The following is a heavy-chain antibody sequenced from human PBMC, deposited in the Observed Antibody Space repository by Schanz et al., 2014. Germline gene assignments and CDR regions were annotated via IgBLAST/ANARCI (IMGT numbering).Heavy chain of an antibody. CDR3: TRDSRTWNNWFDS. J-gene: IGHJ5*01. CDR2: IRSKDYGGPP. D-gene: IGHD1-1*01. CDR1: GFTFSTSA. Sequence: EVQLVESGGGLVEPGGSLRLSCEASGFTFSTSAMSWVRQAPGPGLQWVGFIRSKDYGGPPEYVAPVKGRFTISREDSRGIAYLHMTSLKTEDTGVYYCTRDSRTWNNWFDSWGQGTLVIVSS. V-gene: IGHV3-49*04.